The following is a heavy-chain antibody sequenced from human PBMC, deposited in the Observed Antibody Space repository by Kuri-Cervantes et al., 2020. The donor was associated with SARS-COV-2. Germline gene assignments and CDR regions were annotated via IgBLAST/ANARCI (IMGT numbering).Heavy chain of an antibody. CDR3: AREVADCSSTSCYSRFDP. Sequence: SETLSLTCAVSGGSISSGGYSWSWIRQPPGKGLEWIGYIYHSGSTYYNPSLKSRVTISVDRSKNQFSLKLSSVTAADTAVYYCAREVADCSSTSCYSRFDPWGQGTLVTCYS. CDR2: IYHSGST. D-gene: IGHD2-2*02. V-gene: IGHV4-30-2*01. CDR1: GGSISSGGYS. J-gene: IGHJ5*02.